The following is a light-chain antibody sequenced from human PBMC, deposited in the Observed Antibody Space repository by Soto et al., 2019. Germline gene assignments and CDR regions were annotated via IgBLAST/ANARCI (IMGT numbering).Light chain of an antibody. J-gene: IGKJ2*01. Sequence: DIQMTQSPSSLSASVGDRVTITCRASQSISGWLAWYQQKPGKAPKLLIYEASTLESGVTSRFSGSGSGTEFTLTVNSLQPDDFATYYCQQYNIYPYTFGQGTKLEIK. CDR2: EAS. V-gene: IGKV1-5*03. CDR1: QSISGW. CDR3: QQYNIYPYT.